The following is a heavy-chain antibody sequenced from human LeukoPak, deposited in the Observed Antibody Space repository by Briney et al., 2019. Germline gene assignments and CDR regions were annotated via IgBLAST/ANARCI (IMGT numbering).Heavy chain of an antibody. CDR2: IYFSGTA. CDR1: GGSIGSGDYY. D-gene: IGHD2-15*01. CDR3: AKDIGSHPYYYFDY. V-gene: IGHV4-30-4*01. Sequence: SETLSLTCTVSGGSIGSGDYYWSWIRQPPGKGLEWIGYIYFSGTAYYKPSLKSRATLLVDTSENQFSLKLTSVTAADTALYYCAKDIGSHPYYYFDYWGQGTLVTVSS. J-gene: IGHJ4*02.